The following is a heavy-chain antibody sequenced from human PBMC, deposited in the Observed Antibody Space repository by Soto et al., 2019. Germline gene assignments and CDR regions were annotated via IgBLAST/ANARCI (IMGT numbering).Heavy chain of an antibody. CDR3: ARGYCSSTRCYGSDHHFDY. J-gene: IGHJ4*02. Sequence: QVQLVQSGAEVKKPGASVKVSCKASGYTFTSYGISWVRQAPGQGLEWMGWISAYNGNTNYAQKLQGRVTMTTDTSASTAYMEQGSLRSDDAAVYYCARGYCSSTRCYGSDHHFDYWGQGTLVTVSS. CDR2: ISAYNGNT. CDR1: GYTFTSYG. V-gene: IGHV1-18*01. D-gene: IGHD2-2*01.